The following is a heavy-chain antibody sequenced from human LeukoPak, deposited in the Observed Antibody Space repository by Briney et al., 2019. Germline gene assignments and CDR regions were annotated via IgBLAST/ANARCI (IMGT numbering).Heavy chain of an antibody. V-gene: IGHV1-18*04. Sequence: GASVKVSCKASGYTFTSYGISWVRQAPGQGLEWMGCISAYNGNTNYAQKLQGRVTMTTDTSTSTAYMELRSLRSDDTAVYYCARDALPWWLGGYFDYWGQGTLVTVSS. CDR1: GYTFTSYG. D-gene: IGHD6-19*01. J-gene: IGHJ4*02. CDR3: ARDALPWWLGGYFDY. CDR2: ISAYNGNT.